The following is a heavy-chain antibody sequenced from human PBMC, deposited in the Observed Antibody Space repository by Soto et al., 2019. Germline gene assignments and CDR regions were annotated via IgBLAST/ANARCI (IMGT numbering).Heavy chain of an antibody. V-gene: IGHV4-39*01. CDR2: IYYSGRT. D-gene: IGHD4-17*01. CDR3: ARSMTTVVTLDY. J-gene: IGHJ4*02. Sequence: QLQLQESGPGLVKPSETLSLTCTVSGGSISSSSYYWGWIRQPPGKGLEWIGSIYYSGRTYYNSSLKSRVTISVDTSKNQFSLKLSSVTAADTAVYYCARSMTTVVTLDYWGQGTLVTVSS. CDR1: GGSISSSSYY.